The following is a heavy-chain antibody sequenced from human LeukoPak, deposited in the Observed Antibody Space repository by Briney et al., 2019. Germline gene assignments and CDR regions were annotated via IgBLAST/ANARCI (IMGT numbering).Heavy chain of an antibody. CDR2: ISSSSSYI. Sequence: GGSLRLSCAASGFTFSSYSMNWVRQAPGKGLEWVSSISSSSSYIYYADSVKGRFTISRDNAKNSLYLQMNSLRPEDTAVYYCARGDCSSSSCFVFDYWGQGTLVTVSS. D-gene: IGHD2-2*01. V-gene: IGHV3-21*04. CDR3: ARGDCSSSSCFVFDY. J-gene: IGHJ4*02. CDR1: GFTFSSYS.